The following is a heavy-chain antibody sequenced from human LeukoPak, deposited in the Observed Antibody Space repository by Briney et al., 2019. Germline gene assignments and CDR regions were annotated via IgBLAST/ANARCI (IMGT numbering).Heavy chain of an antibody. CDR2: IYTGGST. CDR1: GGSISSYY. D-gene: IGHD3-16*01. CDR3: ARDRWGERFDY. V-gene: IGHV4-4*07. Sequence: SETLSLTCTVSGGSISSYYWNWIRQPAGKGLEWIGRIYTGGSTNYNPSLKSRVTMSVDTSKNQFSLKLTSVTAADTAVYYCARDRWGERFDYWGQGTLVTVSS. J-gene: IGHJ4*02.